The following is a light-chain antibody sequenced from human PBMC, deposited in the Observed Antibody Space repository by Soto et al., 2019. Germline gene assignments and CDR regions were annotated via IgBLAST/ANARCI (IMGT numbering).Light chain of an antibody. J-gene: IGKJ1*01. CDR2: DAY. Sequence: DIQMTQSPSTLSASVGDRVTITCRASQSISGWLAWYQQKPGEAPKILIYDAYSLESGVPSRFSGSGSGTEFTLTISSLQPDDFATYYCQQYDSYSWTFGQGTKVAIK. CDR1: QSISGW. CDR3: QQYDSYSWT. V-gene: IGKV1-5*01.